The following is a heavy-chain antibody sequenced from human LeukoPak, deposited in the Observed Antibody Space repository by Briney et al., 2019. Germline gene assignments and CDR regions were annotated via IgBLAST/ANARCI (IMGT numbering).Heavy chain of an antibody. J-gene: IGHJ4*02. CDR3: ARDRDGYNCVFDY. D-gene: IGHD5-24*01. V-gene: IGHV3-48*03. CDR1: GFTFSSYE. Sequence: GGPLRLSCAASGFTFSSYEMNWVRQAPGKGLEWVSYISSSGSTIYYADSVKGRFTISRDNAKNSLYLQMNSLRAEDTAVYYCARDRDGYNCVFDYWGQGTLVTVSS. CDR2: ISSSGSTI.